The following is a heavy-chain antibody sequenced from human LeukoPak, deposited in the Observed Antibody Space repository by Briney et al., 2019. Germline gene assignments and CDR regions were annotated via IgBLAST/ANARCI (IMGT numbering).Heavy chain of an antibody. V-gene: IGHV3-7*01. Sequence: GGSLTLSCAASGFTFSYHLMTWVRQAPGKGLEWVANIKNDGTVKSYVDSVKGRFTISRDNAKNSLYLQMNSLRAEDTGVYYCAKDSYSKGDYWGQGVLVTVSS. CDR2: IKNDGTVK. CDR1: GFTFSYHL. D-gene: IGHD5-18*01. J-gene: IGHJ4*02. CDR3: AKDSYSKGDY.